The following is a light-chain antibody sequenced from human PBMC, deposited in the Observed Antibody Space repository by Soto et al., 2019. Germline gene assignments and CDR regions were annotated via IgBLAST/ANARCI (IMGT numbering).Light chain of an antibody. V-gene: IGKV3-15*01. J-gene: IGKJ5*01. CDR2: DTS. CDR1: QSVSSY. CDR3: QQYNNWPPIT. Sequence: EIVLTQSPATLSLSPGDRATLSCMASQSVSSYLSWYQQKPGQAPRLLIYDTSTRATGIPARFSGSGSGTEFTLTISSLQSEDFAVYYCQQYNNWPPITFGQGTRLEIK.